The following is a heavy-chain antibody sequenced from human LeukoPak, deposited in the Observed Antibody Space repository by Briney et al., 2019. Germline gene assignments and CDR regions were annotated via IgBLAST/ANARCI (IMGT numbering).Heavy chain of an antibody. CDR3: ARESTSGSPGY. D-gene: IGHD1-26*01. Sequence: ASVKVSCKASGYTFTNYYIHWVRQAPGQGLEWVGMINPSGGSTYHTQKFQGRVTITRDTSTSTAYMELRSLRSDDTAVYYCARESTSGSPGYWGQGTLVTVSS. CDR1: GYTFTNYY. V-gene: IGHV1-46*01. J-gene: IGHJ4*02. CDR2: INPSGGST.